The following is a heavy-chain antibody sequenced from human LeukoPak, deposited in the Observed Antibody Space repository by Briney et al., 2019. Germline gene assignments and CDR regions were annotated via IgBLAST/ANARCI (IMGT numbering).Heavy chain of an antibody. CDR2: MNPNSGAT. J-gene: IGHJ6*03. V-gene: IGHV1-8*01. CDR1: VYTFTSHD. Sequence: GASVTVSCKSSVYTFTSHDINWVRQATGQGLEWMGWMNPNSGATGYAQKFRGRITMTRDTSLTTAYMELSSLRSEDTALYYCARGPAYSEYGVLGYSHYSMDVWGKGTTVTVS. D-gene: IGHD4-17*01. CDR3: ARGPAYSEYGVLGYSHYSMDV.